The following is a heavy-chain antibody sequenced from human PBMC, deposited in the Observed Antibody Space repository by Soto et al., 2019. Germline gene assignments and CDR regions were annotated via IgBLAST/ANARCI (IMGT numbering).Heavy chain of an antibody. CDR3: ARVGGGGATINFDY. J-gene: IGHJ4*02. CDR1: GGSISSGGYY. CDR2: IHYSGST. V-gene: IGHV4-31*03. Sequence: SSETLSLTCTVSGGSISSGGYYWSWIRQHPGKGLEWIGYIHYSGSTYYNPSLKSRVTISVDTSKNQFSLKLSSVTAADTAVYYCARVGGGGATINFDYWGQGTLVTVSS. D-gene: IGHD5-12*01.